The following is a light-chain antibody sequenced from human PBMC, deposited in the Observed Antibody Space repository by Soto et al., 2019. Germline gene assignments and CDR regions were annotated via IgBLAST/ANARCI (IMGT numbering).Light chain of an antibody. J-gene: IGKJ1*01. V-gene: IGKV3-15*01. CDR1: QNVRRN. Sequence: IVMTQSPANLSVYQEDRVSLSCRASQNVRRNIAWYQQKPGQAPSLLIFGSITRATGIPARFSGSGSGTEFTLTISSLQSEDSAIHYCQLYNVWPPWTFGQGTKV. CDR2: GSI. CDR3: QLYNVWPPWT.